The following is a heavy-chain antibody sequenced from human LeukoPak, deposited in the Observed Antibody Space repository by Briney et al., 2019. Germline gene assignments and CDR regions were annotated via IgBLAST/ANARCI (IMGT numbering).Heavy chain of an antibody. D-gene: IGHD5-24*01. CDR2: ISSSGNT. V-gene: IGHV3-23*01. Sequence: GGSLRLSCAASGFTFSRSAMTWVRQTPGKGLDWVSSISSSGNTYYADSVKGRFTISRDNSKNMLYLQMNSLRAEDTAVYYCVKGRMSEDGLDFWGQGTLVTVSS. J-gene: IGHJ4*02. CDR1: GFTFSRSA. CDR3: VKGRMSEDGLDF.